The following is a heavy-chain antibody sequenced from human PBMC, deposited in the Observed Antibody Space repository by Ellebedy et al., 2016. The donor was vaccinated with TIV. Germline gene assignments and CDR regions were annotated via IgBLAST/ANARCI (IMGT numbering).Heavy chain of an antibody. CDR1: GFTFSSYS. J-gene: IGHJ6*02. CDR2: ISSSSSTI. CDR3: ARAPSYLGDIVVVPAASLRAYYYGMDV. D-gene: IGHD2-2*01. Sequence: GESLKISCAAPGFTFSSYSMNWVRQAPGKGLEWVSYISSSSSTIYYADSVKGRFTVSRDNAKNSLYLQMNSLGAEDTAVYYGARAPSYLGDIVVVPAASLRAYYYGMDVWGQGTTVTVSS. V-gene: IGHV3-48*01.